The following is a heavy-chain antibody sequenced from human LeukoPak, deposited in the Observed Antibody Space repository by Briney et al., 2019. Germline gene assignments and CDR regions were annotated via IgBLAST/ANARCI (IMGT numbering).Heavy chain of an antibody. J-gene: IGHJ4*02. CDR2: IYHSGRT. Sequence: PSETLSLTCTVSGYSISSGYYWGWIRQPPGKGLEWIGSIYHSGRTFYNPSFKSRVTISVDTSKNQFSLKLTSVTAADTAVYYCARVLSSGWYIVDYWGQGTLVTVSS. CDR1: GYSISSGYY. V-gene: IGHV4-38-2*02. CDR3: ARVLSSGWYIVDY. D-gene: IGHD6-19*01.